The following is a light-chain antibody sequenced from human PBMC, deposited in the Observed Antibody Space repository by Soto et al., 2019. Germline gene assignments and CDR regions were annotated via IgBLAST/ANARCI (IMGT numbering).Light chain of an antibody. J-gene: IGLJ1*01. CDR2: DVS. CDR3: DSYKSGSSYV. V-gene: IGLV2-14*01. Sequence: QSVLTQPASGSGSPGQAITISCTGTSSDVGGYNYVSWYQQHPGKAPKLMIYDVSYRPSGVSDRFSGSKSGNTASLTISGLQSEHEDAYYCDSYKSGSSYVFGTGTKVTVL. CDR1: SSDVGGYNY.